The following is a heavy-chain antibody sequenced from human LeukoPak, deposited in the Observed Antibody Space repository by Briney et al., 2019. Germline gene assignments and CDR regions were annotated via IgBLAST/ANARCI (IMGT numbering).Heavy chain of an antibody. J-gene: IGHJ4*02. Sequence: GGSLRLSCAASGFTFSNYAMHWVRQAPGKGLEWVAAISDDGSNKKYADSVKGRFTISRDNSQNTLYLQVNSLRAEDTAVYYCAREVSRDGYMEGFDYWGQGTLVTVSS. D-gene: IGHD5-24*01. CDR3: AREVSRDGYMEGFDY. CDR2: ISDDGSNK. CDR1: GFTFSNYA. V-gene: IGHV3-30*04.